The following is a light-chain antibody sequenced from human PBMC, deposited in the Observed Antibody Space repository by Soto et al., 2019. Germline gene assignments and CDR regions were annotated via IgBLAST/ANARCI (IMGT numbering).Light chain of an antibody. J-gene: IGKJ4*01. CDR3: QQYGSSPLT. CDR1: QSISSNY. Sequence: EIVLTQSPGTLSLSPGERATLSCRASQSISSNYLAWYRQKPGQAPRLLIYGASSRATGIPDRFSGSGSGTDFTLTISRLEPEDFAVYYCQQYGSSPLTFGGGTKMEIK. CDR2: GAS. V-gene: IGKV3-20*01.